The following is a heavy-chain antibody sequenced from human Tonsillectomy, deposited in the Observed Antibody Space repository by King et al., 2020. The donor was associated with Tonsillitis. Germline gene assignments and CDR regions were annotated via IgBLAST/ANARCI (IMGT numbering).Heavy chain of an antibody. D-gene: IGHD2-2*01. CDR1: GLAFSDYV. CDR2: ISTSDVST. V-gene: IGHV3-23*04. J-gene: IGHJ2*01. CDR3: AKDFSSSFYGWFFDL. Sequence: VQLVESGGGWVQPGGSLRLSCTGSGLAFSDYVMSWVRQAPGKGLEWVSAISTSDVSTYYADSVKGRFSRSRDKSKNTRYLQMNSLRAEDTAVYYCAKDFSSSFYGWFFDLWGRGTLVTVSS.